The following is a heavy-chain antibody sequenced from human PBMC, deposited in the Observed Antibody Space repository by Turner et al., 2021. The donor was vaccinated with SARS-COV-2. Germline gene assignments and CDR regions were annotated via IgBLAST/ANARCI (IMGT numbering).Heavy chain of an antibody. Sequence: EVQLVESGGGLIQPGGSLRLSCAASGFTVSSNYMNWVRQAPGKGLEWVTVIYSGGSTFYADSVKGRFTISRDNSKNTLYLQMNSLRDKDTAVYYCAREAPLGVNSMAFDYWGQGTLVTVSS. CDR1: GFTVSSNY. CDR2: IYSGGST. V-gene: IGHV3-53*01. D-gene: IGHD3-10*01. J-gene: IGHJ4*02. CDR3: AREAPLGVNSMAFDY.